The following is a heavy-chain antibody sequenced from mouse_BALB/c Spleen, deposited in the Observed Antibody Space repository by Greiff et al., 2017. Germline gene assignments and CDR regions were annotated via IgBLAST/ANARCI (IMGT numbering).Heavy chain of an antibody. CDR2: IDPANGNT. J-gene: IGHJ4*01. CDR3: ARREITTVVDLRAMDY. CDR1: GFNIKDTY. Sequence: VQLKQSGAELVKPGASVKLSCTASGFNIKDTYMHWVKQRPEQGLEWIGRIDPANGNTKYDPKFQGKATITADTSSNTAYLQLSSLTSEDTAVYYCARREITTVVDLRAMDYWGQGTSVTVSS. D-gene: IGHD1-1*01. V-gene: IGHV14-3*02.